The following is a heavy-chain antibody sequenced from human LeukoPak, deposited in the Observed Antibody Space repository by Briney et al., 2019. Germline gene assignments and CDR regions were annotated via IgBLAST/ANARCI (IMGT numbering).Heavy chain of an antibody. CDR1: RYTFTRYY. Sequence: ASVKVSCKTSRYTFTRYYIHWVRQAPGHGLEWMGIINPSSGATNYAQQFQGRVTMTRDTSTSTVYMELSSQRSEDTAVYYCARATNFYYYYGMDVWGQGTTVTVSS. CDR2: INPSSGAT. CDR3: ARATNFYYYYGMDV. J-gene: IGHJ6*02. V-gene: IGHV1-46*01. D-gene: IGHD1-26*01.